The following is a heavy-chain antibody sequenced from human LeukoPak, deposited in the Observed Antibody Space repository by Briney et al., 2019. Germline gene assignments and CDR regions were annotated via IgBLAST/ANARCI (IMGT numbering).Heavy chain of an antibody. CDR2: IWYDGSNK. D-gene: IGHD3-22*01. CDR3: ARGGRYYDSSGYSDY. Sequence: GGSLRLSCAASGFTFSTYDMQWVRQAPGKGLEWVAVIWYDGSNKYYADSVKGRFTISRDKSKNTVYLQMNSLRAEDTAVYYCARGGRYYDSSGYSDYWGQGTLVTVSS. CDR1: GFTFSTYD. V-gene: IGHV3-33*01. J-gene: IGHJ4*02.